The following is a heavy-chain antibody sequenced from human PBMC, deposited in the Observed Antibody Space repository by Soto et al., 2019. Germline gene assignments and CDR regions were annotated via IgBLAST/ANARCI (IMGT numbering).Heavy chain of an antibody. D-gene: IGHD7-27*01. V-gene: IGHV2-5*08. CDR2: IYWDDDK. CDR3: AHSLIPNWGSRGAFDY. Sequence: TLSLTCTVSGDSISSYYWSWIRQPPGKALEWLALIYWDDDKRYSPSLKSRLTITKDTSKNQVVLTMTNMDPVDTATYYCAHSLIPNWGSRGAFDYWGQGTLVTVSS. CDR1: GDSISSYYW. J-gene: IGHJ4*02.